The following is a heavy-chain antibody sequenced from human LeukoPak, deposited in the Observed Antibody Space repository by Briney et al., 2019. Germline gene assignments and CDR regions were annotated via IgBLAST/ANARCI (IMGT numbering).Heavy chain of an antibody. V-gene: IGHV4-59*01. J-gene: IGHJ3*02. CDR1: GGSISSYY. D-gene: IGHD2-15*01. Sequence: SETLSLTCTVSGGSISSYYWSWIRQPPGKGLEWIGYIYYSGSTNYNPSLKSRVTISVDTSKNQFSLKLSSVTAADTAVYYCARETRKLYAFDIWGQGTMVTVSS. CDR3: ARETRKLYAFDI. CDR2: IYYSGST.